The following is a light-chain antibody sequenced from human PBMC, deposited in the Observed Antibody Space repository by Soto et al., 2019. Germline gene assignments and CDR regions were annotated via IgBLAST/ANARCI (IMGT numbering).Light chain of an antibody. V-gene: IGKV3-20*01. J-gene: IGKJ1*01. Sequence: EIVLTQSPGTLSLSPGERATLSCRASQSVSSIFLAWYQQKPGQAPRLLIYGASSRATGIPDRFSGSGSGTDFTLTISRLEPEDFAVYYCQQYATSPTWTFGQGTKVEIK. CDR3: QQYATSPTWT. CDR1: QSVSSIF. CDR2: GAS.